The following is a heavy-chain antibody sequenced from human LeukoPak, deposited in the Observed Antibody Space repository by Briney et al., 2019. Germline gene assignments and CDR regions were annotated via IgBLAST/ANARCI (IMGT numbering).Heavy chain of an antibody. J-gene: IGHJ3*02. CDR2: IGVSQTTM. D-gene: IGHD1-26*01. V-gene: IGHV3-48*02. CDR3: AGDSVGVEPGDAFDI. Sequence: GGSLRLSCAASGFRFSGGSMNWVRQAPGQGLEWVAHIGVSQTTMYYADSVKGRFTISRDNDKNSLHLQMDSLRDEDTAVYYCAGDSVGVEPGDAFDIWGQGTMVTVSS. CDR1: GFRFSGGS.